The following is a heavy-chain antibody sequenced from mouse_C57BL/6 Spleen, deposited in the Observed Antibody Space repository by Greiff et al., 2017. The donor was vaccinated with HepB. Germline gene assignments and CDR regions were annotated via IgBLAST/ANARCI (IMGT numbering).Heavy chain of an antibody. D-gene: IGHD2-4*01. V-gene: IGHV1-26*01. J-gene: IGHJ2*01. CDR1: GYTFTDYY. CDR3: ARLDDYGD. CDR2: INPNNGGT. Sequence: VQLQQSGPELVKPGASVKISCKASGYTFTDYYMNWVKQSHGKSLEWIGDINPNNGGTSYNQKFKGKATLTVDKSSSTAYMELRSLTSEDSAVYYCARLDDYGDWGQGTTLTVSS.